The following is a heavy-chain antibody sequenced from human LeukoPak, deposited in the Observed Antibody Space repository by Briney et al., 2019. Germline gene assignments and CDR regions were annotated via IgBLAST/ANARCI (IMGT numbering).Heavy chain of an antibody. CDR2: IYYSGST. V-gene: IGHV4-39*01. J-gene: IGHJ4*02. CDR3: AGPLLTYYSDSSAYS. D-gene: IGHD3-22*01. CDR1: GGSISSSNYY. Sequence: SETLSLTCSVSGGSISSSNYYWGWIRQPPGKGLEWIGIIYYSGSTSYNPSLKSRVTISIDTSKNQFSLKLSSVTTADTAVYYCAGPLLTYYSDSSAYSWGQGTLVTVSS.